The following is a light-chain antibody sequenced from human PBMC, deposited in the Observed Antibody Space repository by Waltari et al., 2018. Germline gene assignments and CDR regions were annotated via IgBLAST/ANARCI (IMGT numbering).Light chain of an antibody. V-gene: IGLV2-23*02. CDR1: SSDVGSYNL. Sequence: QSALTQPASVSGSPGQSITISCTGTSSDVGSYNLVSWYQQHPGKAHKLRIYEVSKRPSGVSNRFSGSKSGNTASLTISGLQAEDEADYYCCSYAGSSTFVFGGGTKLTVL. CDR3: CSYAGSSTFV. CDR2: EVS. J-gene: IGLJ2*01.